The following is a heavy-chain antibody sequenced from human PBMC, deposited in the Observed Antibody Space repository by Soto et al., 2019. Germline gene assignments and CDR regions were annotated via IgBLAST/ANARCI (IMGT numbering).Heavy chain of an antibody. Sequence: GESLKISCKGSGYRFTSYWISWVRQMPGKGLEWMGRIDPSDSYTNYSPSFQGHVTISTDKSISTAYLQWSSLKASDTAIYYCARHRGSSSSFMYVWGQGTTVTVS. CDR3: ARHRGSSSSFMYV. J-gene: IGHJ6*02. D-gene: IGHD6-6*01. CDR2: IDPSDSYT. CDR1: GYRFTSYW. V-gene: IGHV5-10-1*01.